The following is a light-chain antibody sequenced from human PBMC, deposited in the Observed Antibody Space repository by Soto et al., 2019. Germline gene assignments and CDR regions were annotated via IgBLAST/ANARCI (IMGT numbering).Light chain of an antibody. J-gene: IGKJ1*01. CDR3: QQYGSSPRT. Sequence: LTQSPSFLSASVGDRVTITCRASQSVSSNYLAWYQQRPGQAPRLLIYGASSRATGIPDRFSASGSGTDFTLTISGLEPEDFAVYYCQQYGSSPRTFGPGTKVEIK. CDR1: QSVSSNY. V-gene: IGKV3-20*01. CDR2: GAS.